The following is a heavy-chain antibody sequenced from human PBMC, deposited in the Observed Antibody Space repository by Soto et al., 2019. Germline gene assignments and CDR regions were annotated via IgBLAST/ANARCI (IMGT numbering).Heavy chain of an antibody. V-gene: IGHV6-1*01. J-gene: IGHJ6*02. Sequence: SQTLSLTCAISGDSVSSDSAAWNWIRQSPSRGLEWLGRTYYRSKWYNDYAVSVKSRITINPDTSKNQFSLQLNSVTPEDTAVYYCARSRTLLGDYDFWSGYYSPNYYYYGMDVWGQGTTVTVSS. CDR2: TYYRSKWYN. CDR1: GDSVSSDSAA. CDR3: ARSRTLLGDYDFWSGYYSPNYYYYGMDV. D-gene: IGHD3-3*01.